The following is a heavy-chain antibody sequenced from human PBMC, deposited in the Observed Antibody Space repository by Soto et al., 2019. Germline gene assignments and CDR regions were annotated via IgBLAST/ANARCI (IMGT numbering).Heavy chain of an antibody. CDR1: GYTFTGYY. V-gene: IGHV1-2*04. CDR3: VRDQDRSAYGMDV. J-gene: IGHJ6*02. CDR2: INPNSGGT. Sequence: ASVKVSCKASGYTFTGYYMHWVRQAPGQGLEWMGWINPNSGGTNYAQKFQGWVTMTRDTSISTAYMELSRLRSDDTAVYYCVRDQDRSAYGMDVWGQGTTVTVSS.